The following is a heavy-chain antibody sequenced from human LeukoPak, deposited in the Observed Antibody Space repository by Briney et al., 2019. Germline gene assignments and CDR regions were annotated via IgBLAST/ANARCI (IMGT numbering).Heavy chain of an antibody. V-gene: IGHV3-23*01. CDR1: GFTFSSYA. CDR2: ISGSGGST. J-gene: IGHJ1*01. D-gene: IGHD1-1*01. Sequence: GGSLRLSCAASGFTFSSYAMSWVRQAPGKGLEWVSAISGSGGSTYYADSVKGRSTISRDNSKNTLYLQMNSLRAEDTAVYYCAKDPAPAGTEGGGGYFQHWGQGTLVTVSS. CDR3: AKDPAPAGTEGGGGYFQH.